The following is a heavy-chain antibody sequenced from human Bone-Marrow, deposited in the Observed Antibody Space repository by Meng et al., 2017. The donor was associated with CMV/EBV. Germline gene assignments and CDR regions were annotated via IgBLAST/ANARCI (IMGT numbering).Heavy chain of an antibody. CDR3: ARDGGVYCSSTSCYNSHNYYYGMDV. D-gene: IGHD2-2*02. J-gene: IGHJ6*02. CDR2: ISSSGSTI. Sequence: GESLKISCAASGFTFSDYYMSWIRQAPGKGLEWVSYISSSGSTIYYADSVKGRFTISRDNAKNSLYLQMNSLRAEDTAVYYCARDGGVYCSSTSCYNSHNYYYGMDVWGQGTTVTVSS. V-gene: IGHV3-11*04. CDR1: GFTFSDYY.